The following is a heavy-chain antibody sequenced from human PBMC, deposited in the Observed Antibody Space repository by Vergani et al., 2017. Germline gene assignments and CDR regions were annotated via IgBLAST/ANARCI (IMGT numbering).Heavy chain of an antibody. Sequence: EVHLVESGGGLVQPGRSLRLSCSGSGFTLGDYAMTWVRQAPGKGLEWVAFIWSKPYGGTTEYAASVKGRFTISRDDSKSIAYLQMSSLKAEDTAVYYCARNPYCGGDCYSDAFDIWGQGTMVTVSS. CDR1: GFTLGDYA. V-gene: IGHV3-49*04. J-gene: IGHJ3*02. D-gene: IGHD2-21*02. CDR3: ARNPYCGGDCYSDAFDI. CDR2: IWSKPYGGTT.